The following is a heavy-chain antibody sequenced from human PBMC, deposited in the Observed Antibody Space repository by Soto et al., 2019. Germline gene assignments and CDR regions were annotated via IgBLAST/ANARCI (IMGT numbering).Heavy chain of an antibody. CDR3: ARGGGYCSGGSCPGNFDY. CDR1: GGSFSGYY. D-gene: IGHD2-15*01. J-gene: IGHJ4*02. V-gene: IGHV4-34*01. Sequence: SETLSLTCAVYGGSFSGYYWSWIRQPPGKGLEWIGEINHSGSTNYNPSLKSGVTISVDTSKNQFSLKLSSVTAADTAVYYCARGGGYCSGGSCPGNFDYWGQGTLVTVSS. CDR2: INHSGST.